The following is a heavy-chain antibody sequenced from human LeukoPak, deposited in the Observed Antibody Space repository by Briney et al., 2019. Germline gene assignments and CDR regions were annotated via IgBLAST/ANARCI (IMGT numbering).Heavy chain of an antibody. CDR3: ARDQSSSSPYYFDY. CDR2: IWYDGSNK. J-gene: IGHJ4*02. V-gene: IGHV3-33*01. D-gene: IGHD6-6*01. Sequence: GGSVRLSCGASGFTFSSYGMHWVRQAPGKGLEWVAVIWYDGSNKYYADSVKGRFTISRDNSKNTLYLQMNSLRAEDTAVYYCARDQSSSSPYYFDYWGQGTLVTVSS. CDR1: GFTFSSYG.